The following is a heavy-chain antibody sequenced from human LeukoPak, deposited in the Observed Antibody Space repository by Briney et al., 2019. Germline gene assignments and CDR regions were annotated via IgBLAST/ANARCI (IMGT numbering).Heavy chain of an antibody. Sequence: PSETLSLTCAVYGGSFSGYYWSWIRQPPGKGLEWIGEINHSGSTNYNPSLKSRVTISVDTSKNQFSLKLSSVTAADTAVYYCARQSGGAFDYWGQGTLVTVSS. CDR1: GGSFSGYY. CDR3: ARQSGGAFDY. CDR2: INHSGST. D-gene: IGHD3-16*01. V-gene: IGHV4-34*01. J-gene: IGHJ4*02.